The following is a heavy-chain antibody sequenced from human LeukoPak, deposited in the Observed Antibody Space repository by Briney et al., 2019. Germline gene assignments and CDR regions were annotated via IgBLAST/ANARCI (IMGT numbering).Heavy chain of an antibody. D-gene: IGHD6-19*01. Sequence: SVKVSCKASGGTFSSYAISWVRQAPGQGLEWMGGIIPIFGTANYAQKFQGRVTITADKSTSTAYMELSSLRSEDTAVYYYARERSGIAVAGGFDIWGQGTMVTVSS. V-gene: IGHV1-69*06. CDR3: ARERSGIAVAGGFDI. CDR2: IIPIFGTA. J-gene: IGHJ3*02. CDR1: GGTFSSYA.